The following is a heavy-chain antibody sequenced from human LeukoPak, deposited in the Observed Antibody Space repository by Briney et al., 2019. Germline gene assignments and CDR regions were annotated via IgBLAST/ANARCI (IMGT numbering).Heavy chain of an antibody. CDR1: GFTVSSNY. J-gene: IGHJ1*01. D-gene: IGHD6-13*01. Sequence: GGSLRLSCAASGFTVSSNYMSWVRQAPGKGLEWVSVIYSGGSTYYADSVKGRFTISRDNSKNTLYLQMNSLRAEDTAVYYCARDVGIAAPDQHWGQGTLVTVSS. V-gene: IGHV3-53*01. CDR3: ARDVGIAAPDQH. CDR2: IYSGGST.